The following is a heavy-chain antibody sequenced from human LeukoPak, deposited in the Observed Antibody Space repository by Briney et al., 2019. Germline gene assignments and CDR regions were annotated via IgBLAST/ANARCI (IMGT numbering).Heavy chain of an antibody. J-gene: IGHJ6*02. V-gene: IGHV4-59*01. CDR2: IYYSGST. Sequence: SETLSLTCTVSGGSISSYYWSWIRQPPGKGLEWIGYIYYSGSTNYNPSLKSRVTISVDTSKNQFSLKLSSVTAADTAVYYCARDGAVYYTGAQIYYYFGMDVWGQGTTVTVSS. D-gene: IGHD3-3*01. CDR1: GGSISSYY. CDR3: ARDGAVYYTGAQIYYYFGMDV.